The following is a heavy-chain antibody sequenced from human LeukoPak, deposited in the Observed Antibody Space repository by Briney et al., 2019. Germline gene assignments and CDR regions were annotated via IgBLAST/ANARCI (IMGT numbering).Heavy chain of an antibody. D-gene: IGHD2-2*01. CDR1: VYTFTSYY. V-gene: IGHV1-46*01. J-gene: IGHJ6*03. Sequence: WASVNVSCKASVYTFTSYYMHWVRQAPGQGLEWMGIINPSGGSTSYAQKFQGRVTMTRDTSTSTVYMELSSLRSEDTAVYYCARNFRYCSSTSCPTERYYYYYMDVWGKGTTVTVSS. CDR3: ARNFRYCSSTSCPTERYYYYYMDV. CDR2: INPSGGST.